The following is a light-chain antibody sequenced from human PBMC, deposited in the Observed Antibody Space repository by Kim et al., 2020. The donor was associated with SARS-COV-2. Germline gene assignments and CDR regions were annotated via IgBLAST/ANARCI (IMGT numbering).Light chain of an antibody. CDR3: QSYDNSLSVWV. Sequence: VTITCTGSSYNIGARSDVHGHQQLPGTAPRLLIFGNNNRPSGFPDRFSGSKSGTSASLAITGLQAEDESAYYCQSYDNSLSVWVFGGGTQLTV. V-gene: IGLV1-40*01. CDR2: GNN. J-gene: IGLJ3*02. CDR1: SYNIGARSD.